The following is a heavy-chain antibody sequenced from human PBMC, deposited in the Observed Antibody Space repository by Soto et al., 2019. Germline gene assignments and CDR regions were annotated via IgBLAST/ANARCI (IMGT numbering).Heavy chain of an antibody. CDR1: GGSFRGYF. Sequence: SSETVLTCAVSGGSFRGYFWSWIRQSPDKGLEWIGEINDSGSTYYNPSFKSRLTISVDTSKSQISLTLTSVTAADSAVYYCQGGDFWGQGTRVTVSS. CDR2: INDSGST. V-gene: IGHV4-34*01. J-gene: IGHJ4*01. D-gene: IGHD3-16*01. CDR3: QGGDF.